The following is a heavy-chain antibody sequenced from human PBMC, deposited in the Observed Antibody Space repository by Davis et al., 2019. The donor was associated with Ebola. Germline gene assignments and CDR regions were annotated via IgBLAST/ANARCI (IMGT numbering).Heavy chain of an antibody. Sequence: GGSLRLSCAASGFTFSSYGMHWVRQAPGKGLEWVAVISYDGSNKYYADSVKGRFTISRDNSKNTLYLQMNSLRAEDTAVYYCAKVSSAIVVVVAALDYWGQGTLVTVSS. D-gene: IGHD2-15*01. J-gene: IGHJ4*02. V-gene: IGHV3-30*18. CDR2: ISYDGSNK. CDR1: GFTFSSYG. CDR3: AKVSSAIVVVVAALDY.